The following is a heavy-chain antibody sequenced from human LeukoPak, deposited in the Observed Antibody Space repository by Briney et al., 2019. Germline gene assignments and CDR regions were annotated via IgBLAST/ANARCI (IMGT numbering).Heavy chain of an antibody. CDR1: GFTFSNYA. CDR3: ATGDYYDSSGIFDY. Sequence: GGSLRLSCAASGFTFSNYAMHWVRQAPGKGLEWVADISYDGSNKYYADSVKGRFTISRDNSKNTLYLQMNSLRAEDTAVYYCATGDYYDSSGIFDYWGQGTLVTVSS. D-gene: IGHD3-22*01. CDR2: ISYDGSNK. V-gene: IGHV3-30*14. J-gene: IGHJ4*02.